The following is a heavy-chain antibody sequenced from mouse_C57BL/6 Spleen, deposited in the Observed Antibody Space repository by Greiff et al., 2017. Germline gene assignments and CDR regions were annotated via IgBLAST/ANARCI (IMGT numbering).Heavy chain of an antibody. CDR3: ARVLLPFYYAMDY. CDR2: INPNNGGT. J-gene: IGHJ4*01. V-gene: IGHV1-18*01. D-gene: IGHD2-10*01. Sequence: VQLQQSGPELVKPGASVKIPCKASGYTFPDYNMDWVKQSHGKSLEWIGDINPNNGGTIYNQKFKGKATLTVDKSSSTAYIELRSLTSEDTAVYYCARVLLPFYYAMDYWGQGTSVTVSS. CDR1: GYTFPDYN.